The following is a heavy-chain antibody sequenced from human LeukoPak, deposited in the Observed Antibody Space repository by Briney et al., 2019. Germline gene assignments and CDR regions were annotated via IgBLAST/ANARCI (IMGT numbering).Heavy chain of an antibody. CDR2: MNPNSGNT. D-gene: IGHD6-19*01. Sequence: HGASVKVSCKASGYTFTSYDVNWVRQATGQGLERMGWMNPNSGNTGYAQKFQGRVTMTRNTSISTAYMELSSLRSEDTAVYYCVRGAGSGWYSFDYWGQGTLVTVSS. J-gene: IGHJ4*02. V-gene: IGHV1-8*01. CDR3: VRGAGSGWYSFDY. CDR1: GYTFTSYD.